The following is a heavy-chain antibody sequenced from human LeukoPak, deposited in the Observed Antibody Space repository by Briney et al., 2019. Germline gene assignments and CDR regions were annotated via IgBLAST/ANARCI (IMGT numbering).Heavy chain of an antibody. CDR1: GGSFSAYY. CDR2: INHSGST. Sequence: SETLSLTCAVYGGSFSAYYWSWIRQPPGKGLEWIGEINHSGSTNYNPSLKSRVTISVDTSKNQFSLKLSSVTAADTAVYYCARSNCSGGSCYGGKKKTQLGPRWFDPWDQGTLVTVSS. V-gene: IGHV4-34*01. CDR3: ARSNCSGGSCYGGKKKTQLGPRWFDP. J-gene: IGHJ5*02. D-gene: IGHD2-15*01.